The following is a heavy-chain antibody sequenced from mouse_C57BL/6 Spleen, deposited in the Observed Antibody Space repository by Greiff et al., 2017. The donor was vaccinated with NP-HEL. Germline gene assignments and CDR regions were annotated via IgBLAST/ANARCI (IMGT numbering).Heavy chain of an antibody. Sequence: DVMLVESGGGLVKPGGSLKLSCAASGFTFSSYTMSWVRQTPEKRLEWVATISGGGGNTYYPDSVKGRFTISRDNAKNTLYLQMSSLRSEDTALYYCARLYSGSAMDYWGQGTSVTVSS. D-gene: IGHD2-12*01. CDR2: ISGGGGNT. CDR3: ARLYSGSAMDY. CDR1: GFTFSSYT. V-gene: IGHV5-9*01. J-gene: IGHJ4*01.